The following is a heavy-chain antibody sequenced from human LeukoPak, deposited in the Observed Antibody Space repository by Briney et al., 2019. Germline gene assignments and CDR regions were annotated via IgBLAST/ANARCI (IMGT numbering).Heavy chain of an antibody. CDR1: GGIFSSYA. Sequence: ASVKVSCKASGGIFSSYAISWVRQAPGQGLEWMGRIITVFGTANYAQKFEGSVTITADKSASTVYMELSSLRSEDTAVYYCAKAALVGTHYFDHWGQGTLVTVSS. V-gene: IGHV1-69*06. CDR3: AKAALVGTHYFDH. J-gene: IGHJ4*02. CDR2: IITVFGTA. D-gene: IGHD3-3*02.